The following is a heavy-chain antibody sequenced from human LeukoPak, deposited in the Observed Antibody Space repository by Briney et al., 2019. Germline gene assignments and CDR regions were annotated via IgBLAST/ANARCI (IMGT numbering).Heavy chain of an antibody. Sequence: SETLSLTCTVSGGSISSYYWSWVRQPPGKGLEWIGYIYYSGSTNYNPSLKSRVTISVDTSKNQFSLKVSTVTAADTAVYYCARDRWLGYWGQGTLVAVSS. CDR2: IYYSGST. CDR3: ARDRWLGY. V-gene: IGHV4-59*01. J-gene: IGHJ4*02. D-gene: IGHD5-18*01. CDR1: GGSISSYY.